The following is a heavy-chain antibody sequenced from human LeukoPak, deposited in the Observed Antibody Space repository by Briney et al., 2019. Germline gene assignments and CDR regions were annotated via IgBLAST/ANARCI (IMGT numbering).Heavy chain of an antibody. Sequence: AGGSLRLSCAASGFTFSSYDMSWVRQAPGKGLEWVSSISGSGDRTIYADSVRGRFTISRDNSKNTLYLQMNSLRAEDTAVYYCAKAASGNWNDVSDYWGQGTLVTVSS. V-gene: IGHV3-23*01. CDR1: GFTFSSYD. J-gene: IGHJ4*02. D-gene: IGHD1-20*01. CDR2: ISGSGDRT. CDR3: AKAASGNWNDVSDY.